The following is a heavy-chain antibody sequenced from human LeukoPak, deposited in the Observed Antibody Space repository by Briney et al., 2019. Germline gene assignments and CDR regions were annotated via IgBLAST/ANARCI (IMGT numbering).Heavy chain of an antibody. J-gene: IGHJ4*02. Sequence: ASVKLSCKVSVYTFIGYYIRWARQAPGQGLEWMGWINPKSGDTNYAQKSQGRVTMTRDPSISTAYMELSRLRSDDTAVYYCGMNDYDSWTAYWGQGTLVTVSS. CDR3: GMNDYDSWTAY. CDR2: INPKSGDT. CDR1: VYTFIGYY. D-gene: IGHD3/OR15-3a*01. V-gene: IGHV1-2*02.